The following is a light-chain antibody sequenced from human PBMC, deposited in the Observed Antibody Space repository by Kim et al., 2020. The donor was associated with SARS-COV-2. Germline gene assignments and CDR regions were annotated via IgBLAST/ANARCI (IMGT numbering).Light chain of an antibody. CDR1: QGISSY. J-gene: IGKJ4*01. V-gene: IGKV1-9*01. CDR3: QQLNSYPLT. CDR2: AAS. Sequence: AVVEDRVTITGRASQGISSYLAWYQQKPGKAPKLLIYAASFLQSGDPSRFGGSGSGTDFTLTISSLQPEDFATYYCQQLNSYPLTFGGGTKVDIK.